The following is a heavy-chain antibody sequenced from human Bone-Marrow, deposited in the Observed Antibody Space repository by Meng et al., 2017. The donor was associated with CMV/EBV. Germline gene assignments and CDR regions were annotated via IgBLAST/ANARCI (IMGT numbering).Heavy chain of an antibody. CDR2: IIPILGIA. V-gene: IGHV1-69*10. CDR3: ARGGYYDFYLSWFDP. D-gene: IGHD2/OR15-2a*01. J-gene: IGHJ5*02. Sequence: SVKVSCKASGGTFSSYAISWVRQAPGQGLEWMGGIIPILGIANYAQKFQGRVTITADKSTSTAYMELSSLRSEDTAVYYCARGGYYDFYLSWFDPWGQGSLVTVSS. CDR1: GGTFSSYA.